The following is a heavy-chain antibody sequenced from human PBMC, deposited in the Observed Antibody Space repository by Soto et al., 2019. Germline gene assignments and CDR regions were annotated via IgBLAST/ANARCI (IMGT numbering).Heavy chain of an antibody. CDR2: IKPDGSEK. J-gene: IGHJ6*02. V-gene: IGHV3-7*03. Sequence: EVQLVESGGGLVQPGGSLRLSCAASGFTFSSYWMSWVRQAPGKGLEWVVNIKPDGSEKYYMDSVRGRFPTSRYNAMNFFFLQMNSLTGADTAVYYCTRDGSPFALDVWGLATSVTVSS. CDR1: GFTFSSYW. CDR3: TRDGSPFALDV.